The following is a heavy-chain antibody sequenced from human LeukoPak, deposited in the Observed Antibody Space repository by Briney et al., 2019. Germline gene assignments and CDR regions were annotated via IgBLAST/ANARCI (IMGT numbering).Heavy chain of an antibody. J-gene: IGHJ4*02. V-gene: IGHV4-30-4*01. CDR3: ASRGYPYGHFDY. CDR1: GGSISSGDYY. CDR2: IYYSGST. Sequence: SETLSLTCTVSGGSISSGDYYWSWIRQPPGKALEWIGYIYYSGSTYYNPSLKSRVTISIDTSKNQFSLKLSSVTAADTAMYYCASRGYPYGHFDYWGPGTLVTVSS. D-gene: IGHD5-18*01.